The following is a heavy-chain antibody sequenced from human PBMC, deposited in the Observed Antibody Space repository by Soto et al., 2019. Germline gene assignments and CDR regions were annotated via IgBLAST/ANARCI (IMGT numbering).Heavy chain of an antibody. J-gene: IGHJ4*02. D-gene: IGHD3-22*01. CDR1: GFTFSSCA. V-gene: IGHV3-23*01. Sequence: EVQLLESGGGLVQPGGSLRLSCAASGFTFSSCALSWARQAPGKGLEWVSAITISGDVTYYADSVRGRFTISRDNPKNTLFLQMDSLRAEDTTVYYSAKGRYDSSGVVDFWGQGALVTISS. CDR2: ITISGDVT. CDR3: AKGRYDSSGVVDF.